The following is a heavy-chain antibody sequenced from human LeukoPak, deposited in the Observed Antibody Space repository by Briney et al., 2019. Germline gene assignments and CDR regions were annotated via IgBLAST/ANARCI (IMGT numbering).Heavy chain of an antibody. V-gene: IGHV3-48*01. CDR1: GFTFSSYS. J-gene: IGHJ4*02. D-gene: IGHD2-2*01. CDR2: ISSSSSTI. CDR3: ARDAIVVVPAAYDY. Sequence: PGGSLRLSCAASGFTFSSYSMNWVRQAPGKGLEWVSYISSSSSTIYYADSVKGRFTISRDNAKNSLYLQMNSLRAEDTAVYYCARDAIVVVPAAYDYWGQGTLVTVSS.